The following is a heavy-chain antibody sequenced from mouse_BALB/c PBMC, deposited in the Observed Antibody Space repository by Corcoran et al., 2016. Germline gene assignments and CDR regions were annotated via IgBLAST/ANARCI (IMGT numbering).Heavy chain of an antibody. CDR2: IYPGSGST. CDR1: GYTFTDYV. Sequence: QVQLQQSGPELVKPGASVKMSCKASGYTFTDYVISWVKQRTGQGLEWMGEIYPGSGSTYYNEKFKGKATLTADKSSNTAYMQLSSLTSEDSAVYFCARPLYGYEGFAYWGQGTLVTVSA. CDR3: ARPLYGYEGFAY. V-gene: IGHV1-81*01. J-gene: IGHJ3*01. D-gene: IGHD2-2*01.